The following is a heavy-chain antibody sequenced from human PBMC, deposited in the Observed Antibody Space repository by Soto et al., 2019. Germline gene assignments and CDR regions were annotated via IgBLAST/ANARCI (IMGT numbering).Heavy chain of an antibody. CDR1: GFSLNNERMG. V-gene: IGHV2-26*01. CDR3: ARIIDTSMVLDI. J-gene: IGHJ3*02. Sequence: QVTLKESGPVLVKPTETLTLTCTVSGFSLNNERMGVSWIRQPPGKALEWLAQIFSNDEKSYSTSLKSRLTISKDTSKSQEVLTMTNMDPVDTATYYCARIIDTSMVLDIWGHGTMVTVSS. D-gene: IGHD5-18*01. CDR2: IFSNDEK.